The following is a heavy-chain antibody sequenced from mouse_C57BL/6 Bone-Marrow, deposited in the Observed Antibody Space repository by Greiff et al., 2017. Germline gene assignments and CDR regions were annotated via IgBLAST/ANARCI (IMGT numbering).Heavy chain of an antibody. CDR1: GYTFTSYW. J-gene: IGHJ1*03. Sequence: QVQLQQPGTELVKPGASVKLSCKASGYTFTSYWMHWVKQRPGQGLEWIGNINPSNGGTNSNEKFKSKATLTVDKSSSTAYMQLSSLTSEDSAVDYFARKGYGNYEDFDVWGTGTTVTVSS. CDR2: INPSNGGT. D-gene: IGHD2-1*01. V-gene: IGHV1-53*01. CDR3: ARKGYGNYEDFDV.